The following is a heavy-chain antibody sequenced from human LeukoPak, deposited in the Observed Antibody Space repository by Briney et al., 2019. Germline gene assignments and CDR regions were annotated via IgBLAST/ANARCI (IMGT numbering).Heavy chain of an antibody. CDR3: ARDTEWEPGYYFDY. CDR2: ISGYNGNT. Sequence: ASVKVSCKASGYTFTIYGISWVRQAPEQGLEWMGWISGYNGNTNYAQKFQGRVTMTTDTSTSTAYMELRSLRSDDTAVYYCARDTEWEPGYYFDYWGQGTLVTVSS. D-gene: IGHD1-26*01. CDR1: GYTFTIYG. J-gene: IGHJ4*02. V-gene: IGHV1-18*01.